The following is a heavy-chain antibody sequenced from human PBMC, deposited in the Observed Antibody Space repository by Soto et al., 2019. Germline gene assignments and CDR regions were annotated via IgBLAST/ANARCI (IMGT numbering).Heavy chain of an antibody. V-gene: IGHV1-18*01. CDR2: ISGYNGNT. CDR3: ARDRGYDSVWGSGN. J-gene: IGHJ4*02. D-gene: IGHD3-16*01. Sequence: GASVKVSCKASGYTFDSYGISWVRQAPGQGLEWLGWISGYNGNTKYAQNLQGRVTMTTDTSTSTAYMELRSLRSDDTAVYYCARDRGYDSVWGSGNWGQGTLVTVSS. CDR1: GYTFDSYG.